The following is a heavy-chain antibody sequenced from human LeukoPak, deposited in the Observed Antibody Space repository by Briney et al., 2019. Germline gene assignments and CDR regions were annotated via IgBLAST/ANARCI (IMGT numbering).Heavy chain of an antibody. V-gene: IGHV1-2*02. D-gene: IGHD3-3*01. CDR3: ARAARFFYLVDY. CDR1: GYTFTGYY. J-gene: IGHJ4*02. Sequence: ASVKVSCTASGYTFTGYYMHWVRQAPGQGLEWMGWINPNSGGTNYAQRFQGRVTMTRDTSISTAYMELSRLRSDDTAVYYCARAARFFYLVDYWGQGTLVTVSS. CDR2: INPNSGGT.